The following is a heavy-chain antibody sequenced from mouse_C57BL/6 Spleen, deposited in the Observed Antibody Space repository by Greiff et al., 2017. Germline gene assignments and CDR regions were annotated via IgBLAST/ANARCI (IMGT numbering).Heavy chain of an antibody. J-gene: IGHJ1*03. Sequence: QVQLQQPGAELVRPGSSVKLSCKASGYTFTSYWMHWVKQRPIQGLEWIGNIDPSDSETHYNQKFKDKATLTVDKSSSTAYMQLSSLTSEDSAVYYCARPNYYGSPFDFWGTGTTVTVSS. CDR2: IDPSDSET. CDR3: ARPNYYGSPFDF. D-gene: IGHD1-1*01. V-gene: IGHV1-52*01. CDR1: GYTFTSYW.